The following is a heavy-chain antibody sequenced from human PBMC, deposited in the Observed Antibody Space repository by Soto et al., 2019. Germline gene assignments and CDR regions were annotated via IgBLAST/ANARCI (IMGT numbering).Heavy chain of an antibody. CDR1: GFTFSSYG. CDR3: AKVGLRYFDWFRYFDY. J-gene: IGHJ4*02. V-gene: IGHV3-30*18. D-gene: IGHD3-9*01. Sequence: PGGSLRLSCAASGFTFSSYGMHWVRQAPGKGLEWVAVISYDGSNKYYADSVKGRFTISRDNSKNTLYLQMNSLRAEDTAVYYCAKVGLRYFDWFRYFDYWGQGTLVTVSS. CDR2: ISYDGSNK.